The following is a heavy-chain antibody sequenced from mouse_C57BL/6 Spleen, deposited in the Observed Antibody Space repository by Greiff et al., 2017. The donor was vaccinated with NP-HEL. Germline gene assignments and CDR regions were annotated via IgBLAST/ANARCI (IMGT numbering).Heavy chain of an antibody. J-gene: IGHJ2*01. CDR1: GFTFSDAW. V-gene: IGHV6-6*01. CDR3: TRDYSNHGYFDD. Sequence: EVKLVESGGGLVQPGGSMKLSCAASGFTFSDAWMDWVRQSPEKGLEWVAEIRNKANNHATYYAESVKGRVTISRDDSKRSIYLQMNSLRAEDTGIYYCTRDYSNHGYFDDWGKGTTLTVSS. CDR2: IRNKANNHAT. D-gene: IGHD2-5*01.